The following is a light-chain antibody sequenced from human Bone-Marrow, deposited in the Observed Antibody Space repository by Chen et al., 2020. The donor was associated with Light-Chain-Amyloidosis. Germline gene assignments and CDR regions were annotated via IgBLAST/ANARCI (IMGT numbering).Light chain of an antibody. Sequence: YVLTQPPSVSLAPGKTARVTCGGNNIGSKSVHWYQQKPGQSPVRVVYDDTDRPSGIPERFSCSNSGNTATLTISRVESGDEADYRCQVWDSISDLPVFGGGTKMPVL. CDR2: DDT. CDR1: NIGSKS. J-gene: IGLJ2*01. V-gene: IGLV3-21*03. CDR3: QVWDSISDLPV.